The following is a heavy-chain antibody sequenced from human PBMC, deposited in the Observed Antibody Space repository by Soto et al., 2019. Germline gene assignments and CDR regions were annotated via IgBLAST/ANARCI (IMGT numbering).Heavy chain of an antibody. D-gene: IGHD3-16*01. Sequence: QVQLVQSGDEVRKPGSSVKVSCKASGYIFVNYGIAWVRQAPGQGLGWMGWISPYSGNTHYGSKVQGRLTMTTDTSTSTAYMNMGRLTSDDTAVYYCAMVDNYVTPTPQDAWGQGTTVTV. J-gene: IGHJ6*02. V-gene: IGHV1-18*01. CDR3: AMVDNYVTPTPQDA. CDR2: ISPYSGNT. CDR1: GYIFVNYG.